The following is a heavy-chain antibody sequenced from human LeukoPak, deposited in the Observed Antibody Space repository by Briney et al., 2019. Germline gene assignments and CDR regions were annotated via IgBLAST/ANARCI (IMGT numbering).Heavy chain of an antibody. V-gene: IGHV1-69*13. CDR1: GGTFSSYA. J-gene: IGHJ4*02. D-gene: IGHD4-17*01. CDR3: ARDGYGDYVGGDY. Sequence: VASVNVSCKSSGGTFSSYAISWVRQPPAQALAWMGGIIPIFGTANYAQKFQGRVTITADESTSTAYMELSSLRSEDTAVYYCARDGYGDYVGGDYWGQGTLVTVSS. CDR2: IIPIFGTA.